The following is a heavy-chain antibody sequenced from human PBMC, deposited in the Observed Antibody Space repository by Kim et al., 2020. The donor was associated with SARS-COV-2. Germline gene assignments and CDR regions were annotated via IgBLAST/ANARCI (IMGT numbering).Heavy chain of an antibody. CDR2: TYYRSKWYN. D-gene: IGHD3-10*01. CDR3: VGASKELGGVYKWFDP. J-gene: IGHJ5*02. V-gene: IGHV6-1*01. CDR1: GDSVSSNSAV. Sequence: SQTLSLTCAISGDSVSSNSAVWNWIRQSPSRGLEWLGRTYYRSKWYNDYAVSVKSRITINTDTSKNQFSLHLNSVTPEDTAVYYCVGASKELGGVYKWFDPWGQGTLVNVSS.